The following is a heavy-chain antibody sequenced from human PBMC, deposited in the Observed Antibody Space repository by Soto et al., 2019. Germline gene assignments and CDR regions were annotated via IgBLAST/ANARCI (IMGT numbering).Heavy chain of an antibody. V-gene: IGHV1-8*01. CDR1: GYTFTSYD. D-gene: IGHD3-10*01. CDR3: ARDPITPYGMDV. Sequence: ASVKVSCKASGYTFTSYDINWVRQATGQGLEWMGWMNPNSGNTVYAQKFQGRVTMTRNTSISTAYMELSSLRSEDTAVYYCARDPITPYGMDVWGQGTTVTVSS. J-gene: IGHJ6*02. CDR2: MNPNSGNT.